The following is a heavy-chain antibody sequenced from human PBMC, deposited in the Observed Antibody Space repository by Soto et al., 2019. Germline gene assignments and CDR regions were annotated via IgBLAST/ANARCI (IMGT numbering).Heavy chain of an antibody. CDR3: ARAVAPYLGTWFDP. CDR1: GGSISSGNSYS. D-gene: IGHD3-16*01. Sequence: SETLSLTCAASGGSISSGNSYSWSWIRQPPGKGLEWIGSISHTGSTSYNPSLKGRVTMSVDKSKNQFSLKLSSVTAADMAAYYCARAVAPYLGTWFDPWGQGTLVTVSS. J-gene: IGHJ5*02. V-gene: IGHV4-30-2*01. CDR2: ISHTGST.